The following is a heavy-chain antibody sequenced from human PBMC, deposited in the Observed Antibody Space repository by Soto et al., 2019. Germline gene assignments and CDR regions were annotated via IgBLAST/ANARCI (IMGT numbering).Heavy chain of an antibody. D-gene: IGHD3-16*01. CDR3: VMVDNYVTPTPQDV. J-gene: IGHJ6*02. V-gene: IGHV1-18*01. CDR1: GYIFVNYG. CDR2: ISPDTGNT. Sequence: QVQLLQSGDEVKKPGASVKVSCKASGYIFVNYGIAWVRQAPGQGLEWMGWISPDTGNTHSATKVQGRLTMTTDTSTSTAYMDLGSVTSDDTAVYYCVMVDNYVTPTPQDVWGQGNTVTVSS.